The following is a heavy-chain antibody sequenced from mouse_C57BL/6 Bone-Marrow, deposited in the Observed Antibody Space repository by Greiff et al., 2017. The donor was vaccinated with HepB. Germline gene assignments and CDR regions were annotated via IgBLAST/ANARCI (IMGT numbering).Heavy chain of an antibody. CDR1: GFSLTSYG. CDR2: ICSGGST. J-gene: IGHJ4*01. V-gene: IGHV2-4*01. D-gene: IGHD2-3*01. Sequence: VQLVESGPGLVQPSQSLSITCTVSGFSLTSYGVHWVRQPPGKGLEWLGVICSGGSTDYNAAFISRLSISKDNSKSQVFFKMNSLQADDTAIYYCAKGGLLRYAMDYWGQGTSVTVSS. CDR3: AKGGLLRYAMDY.